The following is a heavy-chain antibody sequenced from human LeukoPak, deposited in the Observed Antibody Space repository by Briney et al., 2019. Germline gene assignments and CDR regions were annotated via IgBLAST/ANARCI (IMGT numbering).Heavy chain of an antibody. V-gene: IGHV4-4*02. CDR3: ARDRYYYDSSGINYFDY. D-gene: IGHD3-22*01. CDR1: GGSISSSNW. J-gene: IGHJ4*02. Sequence: SETLSLTCAVSGGSISSSNWWSWVRQPPGKGLEWIGEIYHSGSTNYNPSLKSRVTMSVDTSKNQFSLKLSSVTAADTAVYYCARDRYYYDSSGINYFDYWGQGTLVTVSS. CDR2: IYHSGST.